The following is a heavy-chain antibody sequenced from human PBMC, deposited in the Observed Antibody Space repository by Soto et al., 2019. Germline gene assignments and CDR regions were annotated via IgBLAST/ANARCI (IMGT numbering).Heavy chain of an antibody. CDR3: ARADYYLRPVLDV. V-gene: IGHV1-69*04. J-gene: IGHJ6*04. D-gene: IGHD1-26*01. Sequence: GASVKVSCKASGYTFTSYGISWVRQAPGQGLEWMGRIIPNLGIANYAQKFQGRVTITADKSTSTAYMELSSLRSEDTAVYYCARADYYLRPVLDVWGKGTTVTVSS. CDR2: IIPNLGIA. CDR1: GYTFTSYG.